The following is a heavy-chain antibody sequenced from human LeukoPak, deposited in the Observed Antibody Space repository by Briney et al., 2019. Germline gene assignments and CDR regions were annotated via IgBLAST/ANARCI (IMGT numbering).Heavy chain of an antibody. V-gene: IGHV3-48*03. CDR2: ISSIGDSI. J-gene: IGHJ4*02. CDR3: ARGTGLDY. Sequence: GGSLRLSCAASGFPFSSYEMNWVRQAPGKGLEWVSYISSIGDSIYYADSVKGRFTVSRDNAKKSLYLHMNSLRDDDTAVYYCARGTGLDYWGQGTLVTVSS. D-gene: IGHD1-14*01. CDR1: GFPFSSYE.